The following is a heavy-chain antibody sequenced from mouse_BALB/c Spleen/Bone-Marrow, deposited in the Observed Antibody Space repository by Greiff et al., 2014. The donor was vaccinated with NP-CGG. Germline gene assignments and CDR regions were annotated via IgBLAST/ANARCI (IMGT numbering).Heavy chain of an antibody. CDR1: GYAFTNYW. CDR3: ARPQVILWRYYAIDY. V-gene: IGHV1-63*01. CDR2: IYPGSGNT. D-gene: IGHD1-2*01. J-gene: IGHJ4*01. Sequence: VQLQQSGAELVRPGTSVKISCKASGYAFTNYWLDWVKQSPGHGLEWIGDIYPGSGNTYFNEKFKGKATLTADKSSSTAYMQLRSLTTEDSAVYFGARPQVILWRYYAIDYWGQGTSVTVSS.